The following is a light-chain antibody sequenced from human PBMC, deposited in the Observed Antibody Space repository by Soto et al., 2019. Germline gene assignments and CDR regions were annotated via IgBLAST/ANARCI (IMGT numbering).Light chain of an antibody. V-gene: IGKV2-28*01. Sequence: DIVMTQSPLSLPVTPGEPAPISCRSSQSLLHSNGYNYLDWYLQKPGQSPQLLIYLGSNRASGVPDRFSGSGSGTDFTLKISRVEAEDVGVYYCMQALQTPVTFGQGTKV. CDR3: MQALQTPVT. CDR2: LGS. J-gene: IGKJ1*01. CDR1: QSLLHSNGYNY.